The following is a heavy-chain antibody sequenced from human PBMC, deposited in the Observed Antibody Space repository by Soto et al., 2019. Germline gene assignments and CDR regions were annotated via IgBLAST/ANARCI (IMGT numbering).Heavy chain of an antibody. D-gene: IGHD3-10*01. J-gene: IGHJ3*01. CDR3: ATRSGGGGAFDF. CDR2: IGRGGTTT. V-gene: IGHV3-48*03. CDR1: GLTFSNYE. Sequence: EVQLVESGGGLVLPGGSLRVSCAASGLTFSNYEMNWVRQAPGKGLEWVSYIGRGGTTTYYADSLKGRFTISRDNAKNSLYLQMNSLRAEDTALYYCATRSGGGGAFDFWGQGTMVTVSS.